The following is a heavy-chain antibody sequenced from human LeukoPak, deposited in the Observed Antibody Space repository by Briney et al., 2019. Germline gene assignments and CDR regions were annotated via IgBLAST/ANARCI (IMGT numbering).Heavy chain of an antibody. CDR3: ASYDDYGGNSYYFNY. V-gene: IGHV3-21*01. J-gene: IGHJ4*02. Sequence: GGSLSLSCAASGFTFSSYTMNWVRQAPGKGLEWVSSISISSSYIYYSESVKGRFTISRDNTKNSLYLQMNSLRAEDTALYYCASYDDYGGNSYYFNYWGQGTLVTVSS. CDR1: GFTFSSYT. CDR2: ISISSSYI. D-gene: IGHD4-23*01.